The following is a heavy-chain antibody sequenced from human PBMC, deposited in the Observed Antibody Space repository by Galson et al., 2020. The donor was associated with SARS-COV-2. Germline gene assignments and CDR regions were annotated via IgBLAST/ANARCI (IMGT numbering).Heavy chain of an antibody. CDR3: VRLPYADSFFDF. CDR1: GGSFTSSAYY. Sequence: SETLSLTCTVSGGSFTSSAYYWGWVRQPPGKGLEWSGVIYFNGDTYYNPSLNGPVSISIDMSRNQFSLQLTSVTAADTALYFCVRLPYADSFFDFWGQGILLTVSS. V-gene: IGHV4-39*07. CDR2: IYFNGDT. D-gene: IGHD4-17*01. J-gene: IGHJ4*02.